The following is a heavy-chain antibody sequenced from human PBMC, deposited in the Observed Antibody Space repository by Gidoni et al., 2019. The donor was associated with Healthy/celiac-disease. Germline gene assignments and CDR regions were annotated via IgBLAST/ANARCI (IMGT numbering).Heavy chain of an antibody. J-gene: IGHJ4*02. CDR3: ARECSSTSCAIDY. CDR2: ISSSSSYI. CDR1: GFTFSSYS. Sequence: EVQLVESGGGLVKPVGSMRLSCAASGFTFSSYSMNWVRQAPGKGLEWVSSISSSSSYIYYADSVKGRFTISRDNAKNSLYLQMNSLRAEDTAVYYCARECSSTSCAIDYWGQGTLVTVSS. D-gene: IGHD2-2*01. V-gene: IGHV3-21*01.